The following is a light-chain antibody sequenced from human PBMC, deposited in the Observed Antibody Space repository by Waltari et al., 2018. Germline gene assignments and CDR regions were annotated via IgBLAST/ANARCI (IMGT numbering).Light chain of an antibody. J-gene: IGKJ1*01. CDR1: QSISSY. V-gene: IGKV1-39*01. CDR2: AAS. CDR3: QXSYSRWT. Sequence: DIXXTQSPSSLXXSVGDRVTITCRASQSISSYLNWYQQKPGKAXKLLIYAASSLQSGVPSRXSXXGSGTXXTLTISSLQXXDXATYYXQXSYSRWTXXQXTKVEIK.